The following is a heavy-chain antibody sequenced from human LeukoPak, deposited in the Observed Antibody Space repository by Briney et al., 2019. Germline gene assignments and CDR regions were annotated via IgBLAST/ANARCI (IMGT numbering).Heavy chain of an antibody. Sequence: KASQTLSLTCAISGDIVSSNSVTWHWIRQSPSRGLEWLGRTYYRSTWYNDYAVSVRGRITVNPDTSKNQFSLHLNSVTPEDTAVYYCARRLTQYDCFDPWGQGILVTVSS. J-gene: IGHJ5*02. CDR2: TYYRSTWYN. CDR1: GDIVSSNSVT. CDR3: ARRLTQYDCFDP. V-gene: IGHV6-1*01. D-gene: IGHD2-2*01.